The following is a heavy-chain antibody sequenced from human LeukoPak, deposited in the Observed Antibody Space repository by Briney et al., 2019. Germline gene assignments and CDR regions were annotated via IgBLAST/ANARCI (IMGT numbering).Heavy chain of an antibody. V-gene: IGHV4-39*07. Sequence: SETLSLTCTVSGGSISSSSYYWGWIRQPPGKGLEWIGSIYYSGSTYYNPSLKSRVTISVDTSKNQFSLKLSSVTAADTAVYYCATPGDHYDFWSGYPPLFDYWGQGTLVTVSS. CDR3: ATPGDHYDFWSGYPPLFDY. D-gene: IGHD3-3*01. CDR1: GGSISSSSYY. CDR2: IYYSGST. J-gene: IGHJ4*02.